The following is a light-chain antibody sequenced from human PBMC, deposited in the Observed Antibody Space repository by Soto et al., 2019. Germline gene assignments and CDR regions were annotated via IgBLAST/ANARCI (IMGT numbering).Light chain of an antibody. CDR2: DAS. J-gene: IGKJ4*01. Sequence: DIQMTQSPSTLSASVGDRVTITCRASQSINNWLAWYQQKPGKAPKFLIYDASNLESGVPSRFSGSASGTEFTLTISSLQPDDFATYYCQQYDNYPLTFGQGTKVDIK. CDR1: QSINNW. V-gene: IGKV1-5*01. CDR3: QQYDNYPLT.